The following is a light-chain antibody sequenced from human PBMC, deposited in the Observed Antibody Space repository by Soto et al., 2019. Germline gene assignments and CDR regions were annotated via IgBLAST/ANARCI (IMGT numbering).Light chain of an antibody. Sequence: EIVLTQSPATLSLSPGERATLSCRASQSVNSFLAWYQQKPGQAPRLLIYDASNRATGIPARFSGGGSGTDFTLTISSLEPEDFAGYYCQQRDNWPTFGQGTKLEIK. CDR2: DAS. J-gene: IGKJ2*01. CDR1: QSVNSF. V-gene: IGKV3-11*01. CDR3: QQRDNWPT.